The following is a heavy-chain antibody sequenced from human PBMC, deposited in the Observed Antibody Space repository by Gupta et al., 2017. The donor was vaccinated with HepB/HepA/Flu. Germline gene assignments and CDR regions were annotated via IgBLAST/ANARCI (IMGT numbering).Heavy chain of an antibody. Sequence: EVQLVESGGGLFKPGGSLRLSCAASGFTFSSYSMNWVRQAPGKGLEWVSSISSSSSYIYYADSVKGRFTISRDNAKNSLYLQMNSLRAEDTAVYYCASQRNYAHYYYYGMDVWGQGTTVTVSS. CDR1: GFTFSSYS. J-gene: IGHJ6*02. D-gene: IGHD1-7*01. CDR2: ISSSSSYI. CDR3: ASQRNYAHYYYYGMDV. V-gene: IGHV3-21*01.